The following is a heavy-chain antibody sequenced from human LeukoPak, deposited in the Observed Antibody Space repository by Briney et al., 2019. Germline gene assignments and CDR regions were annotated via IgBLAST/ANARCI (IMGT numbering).Heavy chain of an antibody. D-gene: IGHD3-3*01. CDR2: VSGSGGST. J-gene: IGHJ4*02. CDR1: GFTFSSYA. Sequence: PGGSLRLSCAASGFTFSSYAMSWVRQAPGKGLEWVSAVSGSGGSTYYADSVKGRFTISRDNSKKTLYLQMNSLRAEDTAVYYCARDLGETYYDFWSGYPAYWGQGTLVTVSS. CDR3: ARDLGETYYDFWSGYPAY. V-gene: IGHV3-23*01.